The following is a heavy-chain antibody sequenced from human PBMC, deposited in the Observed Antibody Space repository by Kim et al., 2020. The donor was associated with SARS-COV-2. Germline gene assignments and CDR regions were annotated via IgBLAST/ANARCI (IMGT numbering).Heavy chain of an antibody. J-gene: IGHJ6*01. CDR2: IYTGGST. V-gene: IGHV3-66*01. CDR3: GRDARGQAYYGWEDDSYG. Sequence: GGSLRLSCAASGFTVSSNYMSWVRQAPGKGLEWVSVIYTGGSTYYADSVKGRFTISRDNSKNTLYLQINSRRTEDTTVIYYGRDARGQAYYGWEDDSYG. CDR1: GFTVSSNY. D-gene: IGHD3-10*01.